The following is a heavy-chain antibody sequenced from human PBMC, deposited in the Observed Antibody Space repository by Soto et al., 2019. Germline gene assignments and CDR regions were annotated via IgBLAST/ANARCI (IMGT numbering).Heavy chain of an antibody. J-gene: IGHJ4*02. CDR2: IHGNDGTT. D-gene: IGHD3-10*01. V-gene: IGHV1-3*05. Sequence: QVQLVQSGAVEKKPGASVKVSCKTSGYIFTSYSMHWVRQAPGQRPEWMGWIHGNDGTTKYSQTFQGRVTRTRDTSASTDYMELGSLRPEDTAVYYCARPMNYNDYLDSWGQGTLVTVSS. CDR3: ARPMNYNDYLDS. CDR1: GYIFTSYS.